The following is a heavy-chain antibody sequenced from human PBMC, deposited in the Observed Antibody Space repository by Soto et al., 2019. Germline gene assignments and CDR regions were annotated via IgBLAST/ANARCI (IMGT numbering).Heavy chain of an antibody. V-gene: IGHV2-5*02. CDR3: AQRGVGNSFHY. D-gene: IGHD2-15*01. CDR2: IYWDDVK. Sequence: QITLKESGPTLMKPTQTLTLTCTFSGFSLNISGLGVGWVRQPPGKALEWLAIIYWDDVKRYSPSLKNWLTCTRXTSKNQVVLTMTNMDPVDTATYYCAQRGVGNSFHYWSQGTLVIVSS. J-gene: IGHJ4*02. CDR1: GFSLNISGLG.